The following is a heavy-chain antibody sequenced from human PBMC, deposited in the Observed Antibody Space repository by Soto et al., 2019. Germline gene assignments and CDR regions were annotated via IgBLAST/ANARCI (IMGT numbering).Heavy chain of an antibody. Sequence: GGSLRLSCAASGFTFSSYGMHWVRQAPGKGLEWVAVIWYDGSNKYYADSVKGRFTISRDNSKNTLYLQMNSLRAEDTAVYYCARDWRTPYYYMDVWGKGTTVTVSS. J-gene: IGHJ6*03. CDR3: ARDWRTPYYYMDV. V-gene: IGHV3-33*01. CDR1: GFTFSSYG. CDR2: IWYDGSNK.